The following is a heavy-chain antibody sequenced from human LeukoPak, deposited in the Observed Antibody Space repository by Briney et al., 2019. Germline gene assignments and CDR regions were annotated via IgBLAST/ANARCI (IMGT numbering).Heavy chain of an antibody. CDR1: GYTFTSYD. D-gene: IGHD4-17*01. J-gene: IGHJ6*02. Sequence: ASVKVSCKASGYTFTSYDINWVRQATGQGLEGRGWMNLNSGNTGYAQKFQGRVTMTRNTSISTAYMELSSLRSEDTAVYYCARDTRPDYGDYYYGMDVWGQGTTVTVSS. CDR2: MNLNSGNT. CDR3: ARDTRPDYGDYYYGMDV. V-gene: IGHV1-8*01.